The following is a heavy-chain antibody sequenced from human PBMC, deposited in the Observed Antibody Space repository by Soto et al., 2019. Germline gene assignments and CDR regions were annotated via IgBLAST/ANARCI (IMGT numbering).Heavy chain of an antibody. D-gene: IGHD3-3*01. V-gene: IGHV3-72*01. CDR3: ARRNDFWSGGDMDV. Sequence: EVQLVESGGGLVQPGGSLRLSCAVSGFTFSDHYMDWVRQAPGQGLEWVARSRNKVKSYSTGYAASVKGRFTVSRVDSKSLLYLQMNSLTTEDTAVYYCARRNDFWSGGDMDVWGQGTTVTVSS. J-gene: IGHJ6*02. CDR1: GFTFSDHY. CDR2: SRNKVKSYST.